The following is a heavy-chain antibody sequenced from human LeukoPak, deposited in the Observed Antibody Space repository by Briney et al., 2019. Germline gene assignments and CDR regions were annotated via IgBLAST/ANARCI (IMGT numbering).Heavy chain of an antibody. Sequence: SETLSLTCTVSGDSISSGDYYWSWIRQPAGKGLEWIGRISSSGSTNYNPSLKSRVTISVDTSKNQFSLKLSSVTAADTAVYYCARSYDILTGYYLDYYYYYMDVWGKGTTVTISS. CDR2: ISSSGST. D-gene: IGHD3-9*01. J-gene: IGHJ6*03. CDR3: ARSYDILTGYYLDYYYYYMDV. CDR1: GDSISSGDYY. V-gene: IGHV4-61*02.